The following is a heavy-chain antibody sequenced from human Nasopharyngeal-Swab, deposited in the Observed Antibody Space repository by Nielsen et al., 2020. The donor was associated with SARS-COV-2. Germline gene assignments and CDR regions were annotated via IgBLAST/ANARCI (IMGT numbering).Heavy chain of an antibody. Sequence: GASLKISCAASGFPFSVYAMSWVRQAPGKGLEWVAAISGGDGTTYYADSVKDRFTISRDNSKNTLYLQMHSLTADDTAVYYCAKIAVAVRVYWHFDIWGRGTLVTVSS. D-gene: IGHD6-19*01. CDR3: AKIAVAVRVYWHFDI. V-gene: IGHV3-23*01. J-gene: IGHJ2*01. CDR1: GFPFSVYA. CDR2: ISGGDGTT.